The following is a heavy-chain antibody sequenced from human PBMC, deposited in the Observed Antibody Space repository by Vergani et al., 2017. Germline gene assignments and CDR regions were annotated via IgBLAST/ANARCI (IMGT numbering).Heavy chain of an antibody. V-gene: IGHV3-30-3*01. J-gene: IGHJ3*02. CDR1: GFTFSSYA. Sequence: QVQLVESGGGVVQPGRSLRLSCAASGFTFSSYAMHWVRQAPGKGLEWVAVISYDGSNKYYADSVKGRFTISRDNSKNTLYLQMNSLRAEDTAVYYCAKARWERHIDALEIGGRGTMVIVSS. CDR3: AKARWERHIDALEI. D-gene: IGHD1-26*01. CDR2: ISYDGSNK.